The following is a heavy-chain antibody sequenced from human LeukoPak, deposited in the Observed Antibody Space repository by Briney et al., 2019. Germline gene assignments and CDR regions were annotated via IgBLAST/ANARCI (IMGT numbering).Heavy chain of an antibody. J-gene: IGHJ4*02. CDR1: GFTFSSYW. CDR2: IKQDGSEK. V-gene: IGHV3-7*01. D-gene: IGHD2-2*01. CDR3: ARVHLVGVVVPAAFDY. Sequence: GGSLRLSCAASGFTFSSYWMSWVRQAPGKGLEWVANIKQDGSEKYYVDSVKGRFTISRDNAKNSLYLQMNSLRAEDTAVYYCARVHLVGVVVPAAFDYWGQGTLVSVSS.